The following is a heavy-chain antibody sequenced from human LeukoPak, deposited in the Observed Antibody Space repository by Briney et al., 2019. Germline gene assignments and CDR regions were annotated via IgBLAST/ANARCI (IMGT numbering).Heavy chain of an antibody. CDR3: ARGHDSSGYYVDAFDI. Sequence: SQTLSLTCAISGDSVSSNSAAWNWIRQSPSRGLEWLGRTYYRSKWYNDYAVSVKSRITINPDTSKNQFSLQLNSVTSEDTAVYYCARGHDSSGYYVDAFDIWGQGTMVTVSS. D-gene: IGHD3-22*01. V-gene: IGHV6-1*01. J-gene: IGHJ3*02. CDR2: TYYRSKWYN. CDR1: GDSVSSNSAA.